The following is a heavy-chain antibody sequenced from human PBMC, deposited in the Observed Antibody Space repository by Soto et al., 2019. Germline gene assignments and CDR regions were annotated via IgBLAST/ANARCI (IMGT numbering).Heavy chain of an antibody. J-gene: IGHJ4*02. Sequence: SETLSLTCTVSGGSISSGGYYWSWIRQHPGKGLEWIGYIYYSGSTYYNPSLKSRVTISVDTSKNQFSLKLSSVTAADTAVYYCARGDYDSSGYYFDYWGQGTLVTVSS. D-gene: IGHD3-22*01. CDR1: GGSISSGGYY. CDR2: IYYSGST. V-gene: IGHV4-31*03. CDR3: ARGDYDSSGYYFDY.